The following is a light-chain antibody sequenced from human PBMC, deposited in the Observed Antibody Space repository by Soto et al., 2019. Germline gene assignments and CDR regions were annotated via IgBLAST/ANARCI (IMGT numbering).Light chain of an antibody. CDR3: QQYGSSPPVT. V-gene: IGKV3-20*01. CDR1: QSVSSSY. J-gene: IGKJ5*01. Sequence: EIVLTQSPGTLSLSPGERATLSCRASQSVSSSYLAWYQQKPGQAPRLLIYGASGRATGIPDRLSGSGSGTAFTLTISRLEPEDFAVYYCQQYGSSPPVTFGQGTRLEIK. CDR2: GAS.